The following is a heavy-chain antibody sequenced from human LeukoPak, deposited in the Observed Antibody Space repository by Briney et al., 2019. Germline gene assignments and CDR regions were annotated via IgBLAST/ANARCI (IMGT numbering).Heavy chain of an antibody. D-gene: IGHD3-22*01. CDR1: GFIFSAYG. J-gene: IGHJ4*02. Sequence: GGSLRLSCAASGFIFSAYGMNWVRQAPGKGLEWVSGVSGSGSGTYYADSVKGRFTISRDNSKNTLYLQMDSLRAEDTAIYYCAKGPYDSTGYHFDYWGQGTLVTVSS. V-gene: IGHV3-23*01. CDR3: AKGPYDSTGYHFDY. CDR2: VSGSGSGT.